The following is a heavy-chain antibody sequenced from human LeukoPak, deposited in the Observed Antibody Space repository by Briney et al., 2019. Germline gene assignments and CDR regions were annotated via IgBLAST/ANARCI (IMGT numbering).Heavy chain of an antibody. CDR3: ARESYYDFWSGYYVLAPPGFHYFDY. CDR1: GFTFSSYA. Sequence: GGSLRLSCATSGFTFSSYAMPWVRQAPGKGLEWVAVISYDGSNKYYADSVKGRFTISRDNSKNTLYLQMNSLRAEDTAVYYCARESYYDFWSGYYVLAPPGFHYFDYWGQGTLVTVSS. CDR2: ISYDGSNK. D-gene: IGHD3-3*01. V-gene: IGHV3-30-3*01. J-gene: IGHJ4*02.